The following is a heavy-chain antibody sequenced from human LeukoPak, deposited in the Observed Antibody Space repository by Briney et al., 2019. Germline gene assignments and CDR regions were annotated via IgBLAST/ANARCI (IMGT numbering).Heavy chain of an antibody. Sequence: PGGSLRLSCAASGCTFSSYAMTWVRQAPGKGLEWISAISGSAYSTSYADSVKGRFTISRDNSKNTFYLQMNSLRAEDTAIYYCARNTSGFKLGDAFDIWGQGTMVTVSS. J-gene: IGHJ3*02. D-gene: IGHD3-22*01. CDR1: GCTFSSYA. CDR3: ARNTSGFKLGDAFDI. V-gene: IGHV3-23*01. CDR2: ISGSAYST.